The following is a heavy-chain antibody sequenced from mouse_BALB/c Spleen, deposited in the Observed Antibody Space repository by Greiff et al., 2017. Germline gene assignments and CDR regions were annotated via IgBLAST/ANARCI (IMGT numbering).Heavy chain of an antibody. CDR1: GYTFTSYT. D-gene: IGHD2-4*01. V-gene: IGHV1-4*02. CDR2: INPSSGYT. J-gene: IGHJ3*01. Sequence: VKLKESAAELARPGASVKMSCKASGYTFTSYTMHWVKQRPGQGLEWIGYINPSSGYTEYNQKFKDKTTLTADKSSSTAYMQLSSLTSEDSAVYYCARSRDYDYVLFAYWGQGTLVTVSA. CDR3: ARSRDYDYVLFAY.